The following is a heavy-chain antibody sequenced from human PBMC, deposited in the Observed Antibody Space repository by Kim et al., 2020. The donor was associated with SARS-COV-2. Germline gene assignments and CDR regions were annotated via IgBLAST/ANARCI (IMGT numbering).Heavy chain of an antibody. Sequence: YAAPVKGRFTISRDDSQNALYLQKNSLKTEDTAVYYCVTGVRPRSYIFDYWGQGTLVTVSS. J-gene: IGHJ4*02. V-gene: IGHV3-15*01. D-gene: IGHD1-26*01. CDR3: VTGVRPRSYIFDY.